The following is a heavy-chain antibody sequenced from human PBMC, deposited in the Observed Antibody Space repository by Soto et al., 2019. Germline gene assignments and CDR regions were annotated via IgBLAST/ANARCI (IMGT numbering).Heavy chain of an antibody. CDR3: VKDHEEATIRDFDY. Sequence: PGGSLRLSCAASGFTFSSYGMHWVRQAPGKGLEWVAVIWYDGSNKYYADSVKGRFTISRDNSKNTLYLQMSSLRAEDTAVYYCVKDHEEATIRDFDYWGQGTLVTVSS. CDR2: IWYDGSNK. J-gene: IGHJ4*02. D-gene: IGHD5-12*01. V-gene: IGHV3-30*02. CDR1: GFTFSSYG.